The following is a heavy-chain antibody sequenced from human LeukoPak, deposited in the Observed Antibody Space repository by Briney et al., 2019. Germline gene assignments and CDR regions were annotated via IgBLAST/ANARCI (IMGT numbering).Heavy chain of an antibody. V-gene: IGHV3-30*10. CDR2: ISYCGSNY. Sequence: GSSLRLFCAASGFTFSIYTVHGLRQSTGKALQGLTVISYCGSNYYYTDFVKGRFTISRDNSKNTLYLQMNSLRPEDTAVYFCARDPLPPSADPQYRHYGMDVWGQGTTVTVSS. CDR3: ARDPLPPSADPQYRHYGMDV. CDR1: GFTFSIYT. D-gene: IGHD5-18*01. J-gene: IGHJ6*02.